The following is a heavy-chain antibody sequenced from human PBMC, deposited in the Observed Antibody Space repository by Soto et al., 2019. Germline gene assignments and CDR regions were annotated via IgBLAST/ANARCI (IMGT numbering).Heavy chain of an antibody. CDR2: INPSGGST. V-gene: IGHV1-46*01. Sequence: ASVKVSCKAAGYTFTIYYMHCVLQAPLQWLDWMGIINPSGGSTSYAQKFQGRVTMTRDTSTSTVYMELSSLRSEDTAVYYCARDLGLTYYDFWSGYYGLAYWGQGTLVTVSS. D-gene: IGHD3-3*01. CDR1: GYTFTIYY. CDR3: ARDLGLTYYDFWSGYYGLAY. J-gene: IGHJ4*02.